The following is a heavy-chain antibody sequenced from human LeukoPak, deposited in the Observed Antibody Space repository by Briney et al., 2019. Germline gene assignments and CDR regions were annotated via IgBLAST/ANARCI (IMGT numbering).Heavy chain of an antibody. J-gene: IGHJ4*02. CDR1: GYTFTSHD. V-gene: IGHV1-8*01. Sequence: GASVKVSRKASGYTFTSHDINWVRQATGQGLEWMGWMNPNSGDTGYVQKFQGRVTMTRSTSISTAYMGLSSLRSEDTAVYYCARGPGGTGSLFDYWGQGTPVTVSS. CDR3: ARGPGGTGSLFDY. D-gene: IGHD7-27*01. CDR2: MNPNSGDT.